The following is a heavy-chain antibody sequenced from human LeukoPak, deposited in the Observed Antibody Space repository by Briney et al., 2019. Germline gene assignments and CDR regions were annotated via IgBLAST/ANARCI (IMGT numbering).Heavy chain of an antibody. CDR1: GYTFTSYD. Sequence: ASVKVSCKASGYTFTSYDINWVRQATGQGLEWMGWMNPNSGNTGYAQKFQGRVTITRNTSISTAYMELSSLRSEDTAVYYCARDVCSGGSCYRNYWYFDLWGRGTLVTVSS. CDR3: ARDVCSGGSCYRNYWYFDL. D-gene: IGHD2-15*01. CDR2: MNPNSGNT. J-gene: IGHJ2*01. V-gene: IGHV1-8*03.